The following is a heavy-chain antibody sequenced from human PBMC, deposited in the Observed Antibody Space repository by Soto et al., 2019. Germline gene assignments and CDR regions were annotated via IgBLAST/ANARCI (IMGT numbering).Heavy chain of an antibody. V-gene: IGHV3-15*07. CDR2: IKSQTDGGSG. CDR3: TTDSRTIMPEVRFDF. Sequence: EVQLVESGGGLVKPGGSLRLSCAASGFAFSNAWINWVRQPPGRGLEWVGRIKSQTDGGSGDYAAPVKGRFVVSREDSKNIVYLQMNRLKIEDTAVYYCTTDSRTIMPEVRFDFWGHGTLVTVSS. CDR1: GFAFSNAW. J-gene: IGHJ4*01. D-gene: IGHD3-16*01.